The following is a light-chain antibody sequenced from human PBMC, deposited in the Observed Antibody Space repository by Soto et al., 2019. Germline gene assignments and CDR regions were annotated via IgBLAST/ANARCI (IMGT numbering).Light chain of an antibody. Sequence: DIQMTQSPSRLSASVGERVTITCRASQPIRTWLAWYQEKPGKAPKLLIYEASNLETGVPSRFGGSGSGTEFTLIISSLQPDDFATYYCQQYDSYPWTFGQGTKVDIK. CDR3: QQYDSYPWT. J-gene: IGKJ1*01. CDR2: EAS. CDR1: QPIRTW. V-gene: IGKV1-5*03.